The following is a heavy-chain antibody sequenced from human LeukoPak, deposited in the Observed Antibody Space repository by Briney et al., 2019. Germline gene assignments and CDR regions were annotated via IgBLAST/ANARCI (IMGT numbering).Heavy chain of an antibody. CDR3: AKGKKISVAGLFDC. Sequence: GGSLRLSCAASGFTFDDYAMHWVRQVPGKGLEWVSGISWNSGSIGYADSVKGRFTISRDNAKNSLYLHMNSLSAEDTALYYCAKGKKISVAGLFDCWGQGTLVTVSS. V-gene: IGHV3-9*01. CDR2: ISWNSGSI. J-gene: IGHJ4*02. CDR1: GFTFDDYA. D-gene: IGHD6-19*01.